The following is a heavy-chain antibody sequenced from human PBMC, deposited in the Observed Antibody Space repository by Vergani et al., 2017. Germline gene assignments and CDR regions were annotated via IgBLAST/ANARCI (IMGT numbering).Heavy chain of an antibody. CDR2: ISWNSCSI. CDR1: GFTFDDYA. V-gene: IGHV3-9*01. D-gene: IGHD3/OR15-3a*01. Sequence: EVQLVESGGGLVQPGRSLRLSCAASGFTFDDYAMHWVRQATGKGLEWVSGISWNSCSIGYAGSVKGRFTISRDKAKNSLYLQMNSLRAEDTALYYCAKDRTGYYYMDVWGKGTTVTVSS. J-gene: IGHJ6*03. CDR3: AKDRTGYYYMDV.